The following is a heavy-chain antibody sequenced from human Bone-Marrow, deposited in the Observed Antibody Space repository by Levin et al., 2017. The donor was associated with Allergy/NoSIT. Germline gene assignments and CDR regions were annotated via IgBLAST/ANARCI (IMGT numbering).Heavy chain of an antibody. Sequence: GESLKISCAASGFTFSSYAMHWVRQAPGKGLEWVAVISYDGSNKYYADSVKGRFTISRDNSKNTLYLQMNSLRAEDTAVYYCARELPRSSSWDGAFDIWGQGTMVTVSS. CDR1: GFTFSSYA. V-gene: IGHV3-30-3*01. CDR2: ISYDGSNK. D-gene: IGHD6-13*01. J-gene: IGHJ3*02. CDR3: ARELPRSSSWDGAFDI.